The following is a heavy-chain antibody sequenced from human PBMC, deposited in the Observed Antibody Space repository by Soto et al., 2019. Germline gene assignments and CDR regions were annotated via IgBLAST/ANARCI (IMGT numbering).Heavy chain of an antibody. Sequence: EVQLLESGGGLVQPGGSLRLSCAASGFTFSSYAMNWVRQAPGKGLEWVSAISGSGGSTYYADSVKGRFTISRENSKNPLSLQMNSFRSEGTAVYYFATSVVPASELFDYWGQGTLVTVSS. CDR3: ATSVVPASELFDY. CDR1: GFTFSSYA. CDR2: ISGSGGST. J-gene: IGHJ4*02. D-gene: IGHD2-2*01. V-gene: IGHV3-23*01.